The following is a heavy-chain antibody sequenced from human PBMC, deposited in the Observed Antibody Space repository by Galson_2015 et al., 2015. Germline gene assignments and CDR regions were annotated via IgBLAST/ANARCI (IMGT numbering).Heavy chain of an antibody. V-gene: IGHV3-30-3*01. D-gene: IGHD1-14*01. J-gene: IGHJ4*02. CDR2: ISYDGSKN. CDR1: GFTFSTYA. Sequence: SLRLSCAASGFTFSTYAIHWVRQAPGKGLEWVAVISYDGSKNSSADSVKGRFSVSRDNSKNTVYLQMSSLRVEDTAVYYCARDGPKGLTSFDYWGQGTLVTVSS. CDR3: ARDGPKGLTSFDY.